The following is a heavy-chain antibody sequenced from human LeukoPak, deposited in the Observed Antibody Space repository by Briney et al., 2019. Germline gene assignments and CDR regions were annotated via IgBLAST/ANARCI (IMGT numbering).Heavy chain of an antibody. J-gene: IGHJ3*02. Sequence: PGGSLRLSCAASGFTFSSYSMNWVRQAPGKGLEWVSSISSSSSYIYYADSVKGRFTISRDNAKNSLYLQMNSLRAEDTAVYYCARDTVVIAQHDSFDIWGQGTMATVSS. V-gene: IGHV3-21*01. CDR1: GFTFSSYS. D-gene: IGHD4-23*01. CDR3: ARDTVVIAQHDSFDI. CDR2: ISSSSSYI.